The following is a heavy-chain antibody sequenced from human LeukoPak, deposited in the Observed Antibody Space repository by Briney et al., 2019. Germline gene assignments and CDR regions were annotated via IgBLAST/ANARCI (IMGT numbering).Heavy chain of an antibody. D-gene: IGHD6-19*01. CDR2: IRYDGSNK. CDR1: GFTFSSYG. Sequence: GGSLRLSCAASGFTFSSYGMHWVRQAPGKGLEWVAFIRYDGSNKYYADSVKGRFTISRDNSKNSLSLQMSSLRADDTAVYYCAKDNGWLHEYWGQGTLVTVSS. V-gene: IGHV3-30*02. J-gene: IGHJ4*02. CDR3: AKDNGWLHEY.